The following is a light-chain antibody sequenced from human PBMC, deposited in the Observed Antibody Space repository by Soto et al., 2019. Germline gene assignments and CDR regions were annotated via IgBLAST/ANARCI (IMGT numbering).Light chain of an antibody. V-gene: IGLV2-14*01. CDR1: SSDVGGYNF. CDR3: SSYTSSSTVV. J-gene: IGLJ2*01. CDR2: DVS. Sequence: QSALTQPASVSGSPGQSITISCTGTSSDVGGYNFVSWYQQHPGTAPKLMIYDVSNRPSGVSNRFSGSKSGNTASLTISGLQHADEADYYCSSYTSSSTVVFGVGTKLTGL.